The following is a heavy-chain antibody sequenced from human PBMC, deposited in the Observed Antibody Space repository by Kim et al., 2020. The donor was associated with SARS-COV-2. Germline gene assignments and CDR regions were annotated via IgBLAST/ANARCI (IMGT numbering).Heavy chain of an antibody. V-gene: IGHV4-34*01. CDR1: GGSFSGYY. J-gene: IGHJ6*03. CDR2: IHQSGSS. CDR3: ARGPYYGGSVTSYYMDV. D-gene: IGHD3-10*01. Sequence: SETLSLTCAVYGGSFSGYYWSWVRQPPGKGLEWIREIHQSGSSNYNPSLKSRVSISTDTSKNQFSLRLNSVTAADTAVYYCARGPYYGGSVTSYYMDVWGKGITVTVSS.